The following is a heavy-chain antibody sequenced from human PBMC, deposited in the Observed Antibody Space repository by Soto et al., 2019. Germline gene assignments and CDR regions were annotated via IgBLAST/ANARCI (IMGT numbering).Heavy chain of an antibody. Sequence: EVQLLESGGGLVQPGGSLRLSCAASGFTFNNYAMTWVRQAPGKGLEWVSAISGGGDTTSYADSVKGRFTVSRDGSKNTLYLQMSSQRAEDTALCYCAKGRGGSGSLTPRVDFWGQGTLVTVSS. CDR1: GFTFNNYA. CDR2: ISGGGDTT. J-gene: IGHJ4*02. D-gene: IGHD3-10*01. CDR3: AKGRGGSGSLTPRVDF. V-gene: IGHV3-23*01.